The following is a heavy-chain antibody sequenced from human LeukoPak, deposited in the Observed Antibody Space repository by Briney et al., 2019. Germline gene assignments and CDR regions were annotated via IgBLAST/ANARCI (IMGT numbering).Heavy chain of an antibody. J-gene: IGHJ5*02. CDR2: VFYSGSI. Sequence: SETLSLTCTVSGGSISSYYWSWIRQPPRKGLEWIGYVFYSGSINYNPSLKSRVTISIDASKNQFSLKLSSVTAADTAVYYCARSTEEAFDPWGQGTLVTVSS. V-gene: IGHV4-59*08. D-gene: IGHD2-2*01. CDR1: GGSISSYY. CDR3: ARSTEEAFDP.